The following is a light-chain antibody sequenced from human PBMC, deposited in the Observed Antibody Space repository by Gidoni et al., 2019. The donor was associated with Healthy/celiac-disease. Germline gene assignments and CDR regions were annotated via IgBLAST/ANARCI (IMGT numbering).Light chain of an antibody. Sequence: EIVMTQSPATLSVSPGERATLSCSASQSVSSNLAWYQQKPGQAPRLLIYGASTRATGIPARFSGSGSGTEFTLTISSLQSEDFGVYYCQQYDNWPRTFXHXTKVEIK. CDR1: QSVSSN. CDR2: GAS. CDR3: QQYDNWPRT. V-gene: IGKV3-15*01. J-gene: IGKJ1*01.